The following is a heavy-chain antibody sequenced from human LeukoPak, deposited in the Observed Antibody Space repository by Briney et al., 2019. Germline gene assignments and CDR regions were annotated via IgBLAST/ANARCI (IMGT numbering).Heavy chain of an antibody. D-gene: IGHD6-13*01. Sequence: ATETLSLTCTVSGGSINSYYWSWIRQPPGKGLEWIGYIYYSGSTDYNPSLKSRVTISVDTSKNQFSLNLNSVTAADTAVYFCARDFSSSWYNWFDPWGQGTLVTVSS. CDR1: GGSINSYY. CDR3: ARDFSSSWYNWFDP. V-gene: IGHV4-59*01. CDR2: IYYSGST. J-gene: IGHJ5*02.